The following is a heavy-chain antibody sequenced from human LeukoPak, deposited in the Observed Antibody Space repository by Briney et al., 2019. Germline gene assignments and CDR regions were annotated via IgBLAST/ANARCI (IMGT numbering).Heavy chain of an antibody. D-gene: IGHD1-26*01. CDR1: GFTVSSNY. V-gene: IGHV3-53*01. CDR3: ARGGIRYYYYGMDV. J-gene: IGHJ6*02. CDR2: IYSGGST. Sequence: GGSLSLSCAASGFTVSSNYMSWVRQAPGKGLEWVSVIYSGGSTYYADSVKGRFTISRDNSKNTLYLQMNSLRAEDTAVYYCARGGIRYYYYGMDVWGQGTTVTVSS.